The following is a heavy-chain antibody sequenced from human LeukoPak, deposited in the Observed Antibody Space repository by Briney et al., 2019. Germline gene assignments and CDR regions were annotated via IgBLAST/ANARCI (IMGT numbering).Heavy chain of an antibody. D-gene: IGHD3-10*01. V-gene: IGHV3-23*01. Sequence: GGSLRLSCAASGFTFSSYAMSWVRQAPGKGPEWVSAITGSGGSTYYADSVKGRFTISRDNAKSSLYLQMNSLRAEDTAVYYCARAGLMVRGVYNWFDPWGQGTLVTVSS. J-gene: IGHJ5*02. CDR1: GFTFSSYA. CDR2: ITGSGGST. CDR3: ARAGLMVRGVYNWFDP.